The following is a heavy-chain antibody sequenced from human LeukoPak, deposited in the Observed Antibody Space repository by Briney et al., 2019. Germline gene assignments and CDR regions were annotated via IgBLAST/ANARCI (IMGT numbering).Heavy chain of an antibody. CDR3: ARSPTKWELLFFDY. V-gene: IGHV3-66*02. Sequence: QPGGSLRLSCAASGFTVSSNYMSWVRQAPGKGLEWVSVIYSGGSTYYADSVKGRFTISRDNSKNTLYLQMNSLRAEDTAVYYCARSPTKWELLFFDYWGRGTLVTVSS. J-gene: IGHJ4*02. CDR1: GFTVSSNY. CDR2: IYSGGST. D-gene: IGHD1-26*01.